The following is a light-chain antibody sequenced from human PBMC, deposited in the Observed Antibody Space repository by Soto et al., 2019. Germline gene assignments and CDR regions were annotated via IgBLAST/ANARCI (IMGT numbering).Light chain of an antibody. V-gene: IGLV2-8*01. Sequence: QWVLTQPRSAAGPRGRRVAISCTGTSSDVGGYSYVSWYQQHPGKAPKLMIYEVNKRPSGVPDRFSGSKSGNTASLTVSGLQAEDEADYYCSSYAGSSNVFGTGTKVTVL. J-gene: IGLJ1*01. CDR1: SSDVGGYSY. CDR3: SSYAGSSNV. CDR2: EVN.